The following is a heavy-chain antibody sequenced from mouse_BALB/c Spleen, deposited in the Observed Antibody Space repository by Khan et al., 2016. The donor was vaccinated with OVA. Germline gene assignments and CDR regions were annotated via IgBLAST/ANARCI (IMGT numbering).Heavy chain of an antibody. CDR1: GFTFSSNT. CDR2: ITNGGGST. CDR3: ARVPTFITTALDY. V-gene: IGHV5-12-2*01. J-gene: IGHJ4*01. D-gene: IGHD1-2*01. Sequence: LVQSGGSLKLSCAASGFTFSSNTMSWVRQTPEKRLEWVAYITNGGGSTYYPDTVKGRFTISRDNAKNTLYLQMSSLKSEDTAMYYCARVPTFITTALDYWGQGTSVTVSS.